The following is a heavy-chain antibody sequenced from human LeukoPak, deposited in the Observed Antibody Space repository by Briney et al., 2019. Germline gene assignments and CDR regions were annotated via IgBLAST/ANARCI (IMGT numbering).Heavy chain of an antibody. CDR3: ATLARGVIISRYYGMDV. CDR2: IYPCDSDT. D-gene: IGHD3-10*01. J-gene: IGHJ6*04. Sequence: GESLKISCKGSGYSFTSYWIGWVRQRPGKGLEWMGIIYPCDSDTRYSPSFQGQVTISADKSISTAYLQWSSLKASDTAMYYCATLARGVIISRYYGMDVWGKGTTVTVSS. CDR1: GYSFTSYW. V-gene: IGHV5-51*01.